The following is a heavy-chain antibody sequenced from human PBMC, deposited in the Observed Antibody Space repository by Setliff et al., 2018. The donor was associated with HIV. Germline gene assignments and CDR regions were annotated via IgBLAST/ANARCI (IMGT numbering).Heavy chain of an antibody. V-gene: IGHV1-18*01. CDR1: GYTFTIYD. Sequence: ASVMVSCKASGYTFTIYDITWVRQAPGQGLEWMGWISAYNGNTDYAQKLQGRVTMTTDTSTSTAYMELRSLRSDDTAVYYCAREGYSVDAFDIWGQGTMVTVSS. CDR2: ISAYNGNT. D-gene: IGHD4-4*01. CDR3: AREGYSVDAFDI. J-gene: IGHJ3*02.